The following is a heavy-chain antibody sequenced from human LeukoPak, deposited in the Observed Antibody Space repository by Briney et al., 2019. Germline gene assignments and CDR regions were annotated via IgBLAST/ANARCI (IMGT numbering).Heavy chain of an antibody. CDR3: ARVSLFRSSTSCCSY. Sequence: ASVKVSWKASGYTFTGYYLHWVRQAPRHRLVWMGLINPNSGGTNYAQKFQGRVTMTRDTSISTAYMELSRLRSDDTAVYYCARVSLFRSSTSCCSYWGQGTLVTVSS. CDR1: GYTFTGYY. J-gene: IGHJ4*02. V-gene: IGHV1-2*02. CDR2: INPNSGGT. D-gene: IGHD2-2*01.